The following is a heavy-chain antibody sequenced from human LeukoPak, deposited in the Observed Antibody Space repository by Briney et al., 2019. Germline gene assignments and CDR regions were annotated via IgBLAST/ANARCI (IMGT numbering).Heavy chain of an antibody. D-gene: IGHD3-3*01. Sequence: SQTLSLTCTVSGGSISSGGYYWSWIRQPPGKGLEWIGYIYHSGSTYYNPSLKSRVTISVDRSKNQFSLKLSSVTAADTAVYYCARGSNEGFWSGYLHLDYWGQGTLVTVSS. CDR3: ARGSNEGFWSGYLHLDY. V-gene: IGHV4-30-2*01. CDR2: IYHSGST. J-gene: IGHJ4*02. CDR1: GGSISSGGYY.